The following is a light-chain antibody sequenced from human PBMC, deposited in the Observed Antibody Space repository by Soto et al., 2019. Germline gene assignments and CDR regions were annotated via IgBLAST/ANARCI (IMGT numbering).Light chain of an antibody. J-gene: IGKJ1*01. V-gene: IGKV3-15*01. CDR2: GAS. CDR3: QQYFEWPPMT. Sequence: VMTQSPATLSVSPGERATLSCWASETVATNLAWYQQKPGQAPRLLISGASTRAAGISDRFRGSGSGTESTPTISSLRSEDSAIYYCQQYFEWPPMTFGQGTKVDIK. CDR1: ETVATN.